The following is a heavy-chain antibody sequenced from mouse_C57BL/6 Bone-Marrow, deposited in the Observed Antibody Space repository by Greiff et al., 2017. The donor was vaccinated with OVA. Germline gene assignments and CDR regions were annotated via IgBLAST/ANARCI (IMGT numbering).Heavy chain of an antibody. CDR2: IYPRSGNT. CDR3: ARGGFWAMDY. CDR1: GYTFTSYG. V-gene: IGHV1-81*01. D-gene: IGHD3-1*01. J-gene: IGHJ4*01. Sequence: QVQLKESGAELARPGASVKLSCKASGYTFTSYGISWVKQSTGQGLEWIGEIYPRSGNTYYNEKFKGKATLTADKSSSTAYMELRSLTSEDSAVYFCARGGFWAMDYWGQGTSVTVSS.